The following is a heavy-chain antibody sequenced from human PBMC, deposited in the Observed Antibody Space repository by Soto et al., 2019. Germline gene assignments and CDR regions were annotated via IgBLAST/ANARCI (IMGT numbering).Heavy chain of an antibody. CDR2: IDWDDDK. D-gene: IGHD3-16*02. CDR3: ARIHCSRHTESSFHP. V-gene: IGHV2-70*04. CDR1: GFSLSTSGMR. J-gene: IGHJ5*02. Sequence: SGPTLVNPKQTLTLTCTFSGFSLSTSGMRVSWIRQPPGKALEWLARIDWDDDKFYSTSLKTRLTISKDTSKNQVVLTMTNMDPVDTATYYCARIHCSRHTESSFHPRGQGGLVTVS.